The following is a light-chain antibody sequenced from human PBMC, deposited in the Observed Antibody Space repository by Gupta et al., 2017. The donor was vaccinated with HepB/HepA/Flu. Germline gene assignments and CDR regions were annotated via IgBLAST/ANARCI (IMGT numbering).Light chain of an antibody. CDR2: SNY. CDR1: SSNVGRSF. J-gene: IGLJ2*01. V-gene: IGLV1-47*02. CDR3: AAWDNSLSHGV. Sequence: QPMLTHPPSAPRTPRPRATISCAGSSSNVGRSFVYWYQQFPGAAPKLLIYSNYQRPSGVPDRFSGSKSGSSASLDIRGLRSEDEADYYWAAWDNSLSHGVFGGGTKLTVL.